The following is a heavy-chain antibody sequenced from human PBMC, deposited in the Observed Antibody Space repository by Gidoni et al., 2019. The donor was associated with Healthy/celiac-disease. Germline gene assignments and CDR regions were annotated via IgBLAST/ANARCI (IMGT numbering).Heavy chain of an antibody. D-gene: IGHD3-9*01. CDR3: AKRYYDILTGYLPIFDY. CDR2: ISGSGGST. Sequence: EVQLLESGGGLVQPGGSLRLSCAASGFTFSSYAMSWVRQAPGKGLEWVSAISGSGGSTYYADSVKGRFTISRDNSKNTLYLQMNSLRAEDTAVYYCAKRYYDILTGYLPIFDYWGQGTLVTVSS. CDR1: GFTFSSYA. J-gene: IGHJ4*02. V-gene: IGHV3-23*01.